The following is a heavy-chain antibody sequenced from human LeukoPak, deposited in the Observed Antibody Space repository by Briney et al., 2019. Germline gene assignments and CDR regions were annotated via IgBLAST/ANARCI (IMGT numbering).Heavy chain of an antibody. CDR2: ISGSGGST. D-gene: IGHD3-22*01. J-gene: IGHJ4*02. CDR3: ARAPGSGYYLVPDY. Sequence: GGSLRLSCAASGFTFSSYAMSWVRQAPGKGLEWVSAISGSGGSTYYADSVKGRFTISRDNSKNTLYLQMNSLRAEDTAVYYCARAPGSGYYLVPDYWGQGTLVTVSS. CDR1: GFTFSSYA. V-gene: IGHV3-23*01.